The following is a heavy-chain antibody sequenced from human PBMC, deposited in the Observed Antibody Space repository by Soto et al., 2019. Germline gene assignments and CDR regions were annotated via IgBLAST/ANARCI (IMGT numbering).Heavy chain of an antibody. D-gene: IGHD2-21*02. J-gene: IGHJ6*02. Sequence: SETLSLTCTVSGDSISTNSYSWGWIRQPPGQGLEWIGLFYYSGSTHYNPSLKSRLTVSVDTSKNQFSLKVSSVTAADTAVYYCARDGGDCGYRLTYYYYIGMDVWGQGTTVTVSS. CDR1: GDSISTNSYS. V-gene: IGHV4-39*02. CDR3: ARDGGDCGYRLTYYYYIGMDV. CDR2: FYYSGST.